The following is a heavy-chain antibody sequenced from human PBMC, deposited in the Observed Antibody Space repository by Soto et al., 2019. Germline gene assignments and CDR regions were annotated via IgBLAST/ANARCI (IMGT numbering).Heavy chain of an antibody. CDR3: ARDRNLGGTIFGVGLNPTYGMDV. V-gene: IGHV4-31*03. J-gene: IGHJ6*02. D-gene: IGHD3-3*01. CDR2: IYYSGST. Sequence: SETLSLTCTVSGGSISSGGYYWSWIRQHPGKGLEWIGYIYYSGSTYYNPSLKSRVTISVDTSKNQFSLKLSSVTAADTAVYYCARDRNLGGTIFGVGLNPTYGMDVWGQGTTVTVSS. CDR1: GGSISSGGYY.